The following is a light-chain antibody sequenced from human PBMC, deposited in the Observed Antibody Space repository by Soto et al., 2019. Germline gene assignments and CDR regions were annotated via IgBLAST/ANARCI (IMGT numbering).Light chain of an antibody. CDR2: EVT. CDR3: SSYTSSSTLV. Sequence: QSALTQPASVSGSPGQSITISCTGTSSDVGGYKYVSWYQQHPGKAPKLMIYEVTNRPSGVSNRFSGSKSGNTASLTISGLHTEDEADHYCSSYTSSSTLVFGGGTKLTVL. J-gene: IGLJ3*02. V-gene: IGLV2-14*01. CDR1: SSDVGGYKY.